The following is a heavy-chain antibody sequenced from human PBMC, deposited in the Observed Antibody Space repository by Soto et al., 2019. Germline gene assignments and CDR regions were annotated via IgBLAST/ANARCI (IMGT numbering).Heavy chain of an antibody. J-gene: IGHJ4*02. CDR3: ARTPGGPTYFDY. CDR1: GGTFSSYT. Sequence: QVQLVQSGAEVKKPGSSVKVSCKASGGTFSSYTISWVRQAPGQGLEWMGRIIPILGIANYAQKFQGRVTITADKSPSTAYMDLSSLRSEDTAVYYCARTPGGPTYFDYWGQGTLVTVSS. V-gene: IGHV1-69*02. CDR2: IIPILGIA.